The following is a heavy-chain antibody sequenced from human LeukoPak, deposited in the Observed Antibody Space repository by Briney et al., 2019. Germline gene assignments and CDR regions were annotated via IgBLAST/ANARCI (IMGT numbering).Heavy chain of an antibody. CDR2: ISSSGSTI. CDR1: GFTFSSYE. J-gene: IGHJ4*02. D-gene: IGHD3-10*01. V-gene: IGHV3-48*03. CDR3: VRDMGRESIFDY. Sequence: GGSLRLSCAASGFTFSSYEMNWVRQAPGKGLEWVSYISSSGSTIYYADSVKGRFTISRDNAKNSLYLQMNSLRVDDTAVYYCVRDMGRESIFDYWGQGTLVTVSS.